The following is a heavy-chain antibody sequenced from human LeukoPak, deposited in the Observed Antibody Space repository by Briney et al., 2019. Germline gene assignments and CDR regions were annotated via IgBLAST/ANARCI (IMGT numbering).Heavy chain of an antibody. CDR3: ARVGRFLEWIFDY. V-gene: IGHV1-2*02. D-gene: IGHD3-3*01. Sequence: ASVKVSCKASGYTFTGYYMHWVRQAPGQGLEWMGWINPNSGDTNYAQKFQGRVTMTRDTSISTAYMELSRLRSDDTAVYYCARVGRFLEWIFDYWGQGTLVTVSS. CDR1: GYTFTGYY. J-gene: IGHJ4*02. CDR2: INPNSGDT.